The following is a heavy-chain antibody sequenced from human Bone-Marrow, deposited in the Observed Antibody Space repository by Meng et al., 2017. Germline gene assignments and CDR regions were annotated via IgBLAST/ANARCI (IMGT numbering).Heavy chain of an antibody. Sequence: QVQLQQSCPGLVKPSQTLSLTCALSGDSVSSNSAAWNWIRQSPSRGLEWLGRTYYKSKWSNNYAVSVKSRITINPDTSKNQFSLQLNSVTPEDTAVYYCASSIDYGDYYFDFWGQGTLVTVSS. CDR2: TYYKSKWSN. V-gene: IGHV6-1*01. CDR3: ASSIDYGDYYFDF. CDR1: GDSVSSNSAA. D-gene: IGHD4-17*01. J-gene: IGHJ4*02.